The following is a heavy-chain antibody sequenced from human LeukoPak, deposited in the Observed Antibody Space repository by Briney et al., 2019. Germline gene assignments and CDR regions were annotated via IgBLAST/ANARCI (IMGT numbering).Heavy chain of an antibody. Sequence: SVKVSCKASGYTFTSYGISWVRQAPGQGLEWMGGIIPIFGTANYAQKFQGRVTITADESTSTACMELSSLRSEDTAVYYCARGDYGGNSDYYYYMDVWGKGTTVTVSS. CDR3: ARGDYGGNSDYYYYMDV. CDR1: GYTFTSYG. CDR2: IIPIFGTA. J-gene: IGHJ6*03. V-gene: IGHV1-69*13. D-gene: IGHD4-23*01.